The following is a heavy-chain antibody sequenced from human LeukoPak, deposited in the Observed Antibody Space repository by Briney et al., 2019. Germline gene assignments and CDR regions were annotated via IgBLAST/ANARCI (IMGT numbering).Heavy chain of an antibody. V-gene: IGHV4-59*01. CDR3: AREEGCSSPYFDY. CDR1: GGSISSYY. CDR2: IYYSGST. D-gene: IGHD6-13*01. Sequence: SETLSLTCTVSGGSISSYYWSWIRQPPGKGLEWIGYIYYSGSTNYNPSLKSRVTISVDTSKNQFSLKLSSVTAADTAVYYCAREEGCSSPYFDYWGQGTLVTVSS. J-gene: IGHJ4*02.